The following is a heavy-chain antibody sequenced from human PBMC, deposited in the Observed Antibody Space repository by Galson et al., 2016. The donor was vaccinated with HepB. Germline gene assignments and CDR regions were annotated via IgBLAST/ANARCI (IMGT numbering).Heavy chain of an antibody. CDR2: VYYSGAT. CDR3: VRAPDY. V-gene: IGHV4-39*01. CDR1: DGFISTPTYY. Sequence: ETLSLTCIVSDGFISTPTYYWGWIRQPPGKGLEWIGSVYYSGATYYNPSLKSRVTISVDRSKNQLSLRLTSVTAADTAVYYCVRAPDYWGQGTLVTVSS. J-gene: IGHJ4*02.